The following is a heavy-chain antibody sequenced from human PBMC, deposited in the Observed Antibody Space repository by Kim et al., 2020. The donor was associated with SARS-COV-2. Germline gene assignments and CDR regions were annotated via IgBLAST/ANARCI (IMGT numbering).Heavy chain of an antibody. CDR1: GFTFSSYA. CDR2: ISGSGGST. Sequence: GGSLRLSCAASGFTFSSYAMSWVRQAPGKGLEWVSAISGSGGSTYYADSVKGRFTISRDNSKNTLYLQMNSLRAEDTAVYYCAKDGQGWLQITGYGYWGQGTLVTVSS. CDR3: AKDGQGWLQITGYGY. D-gene: IGHD5-12*01. V-gene: IGHV3-23*01. J-gene: IGHJ4*02.